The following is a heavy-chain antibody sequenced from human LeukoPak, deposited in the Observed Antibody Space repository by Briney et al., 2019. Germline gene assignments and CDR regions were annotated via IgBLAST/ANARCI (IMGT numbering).Heavy chain of an antibody. V-gene: IGHV4-34*01. CDR3: ARVDSSSSSANLDY. Sequence: SETLSLTCAVYGGSFSGYYWSWIRQPPGKGLEWIGGINHSGSTNYNPSLKSRVTISVDTSKNQFSLKLSSVTAADTAVYYCARVDSSSSSANLDYWGQGTLVTVSS. J-gene: IGHJ4*02. CDR1: GGSFSGYY. D-gene: IGHD6-6*01. CDR2: INHSGST.